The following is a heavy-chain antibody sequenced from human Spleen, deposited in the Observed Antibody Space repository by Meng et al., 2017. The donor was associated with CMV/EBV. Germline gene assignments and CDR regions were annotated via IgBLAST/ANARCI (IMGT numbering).Heavy chain of an antibody. CDR2: IYPGDSDT. J-gene: IGHJ5*02. D-gene: IGHD6-19*01. CDR3: ARGAVAGTNWFDP. V-gene: IGHV5-51*01. Sequence: GAEGKKPGESLEISCKGSAYSFTSYWIGWVRQMPGKGLEWMGIIYPGDSDTRYSPSFQGQVTISADKSISTAYLQWSSLKASDTAMYYCARGAVAGTNWFDPWGQGTLVTVSS. CDR1: AYSFTSYW.